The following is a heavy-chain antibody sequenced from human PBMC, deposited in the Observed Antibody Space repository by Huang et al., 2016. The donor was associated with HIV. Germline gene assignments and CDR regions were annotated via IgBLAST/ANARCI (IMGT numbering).Heavy chain of an antibody. Sequence: QLRLQESGPGVVKPSETLSLICTVSGGSISSRSYYWGWIRQPPGAGLEWIGNINYSGDIHYNPSLKSRVTMSVDKSKNHFSLKVTSVTAADTATYYCARVPQDYAWTSFYYYYIDVWGKGTTVTVSS. D-gene: IGHD3-16*01. CDR2: INYSGDI. CDR3: ARVPQDYAWTSFYYYYIDV. CDR1: GGSISSRSYY. J-gene: IGHJ6*03. V-gene: IGHV4-39*02.